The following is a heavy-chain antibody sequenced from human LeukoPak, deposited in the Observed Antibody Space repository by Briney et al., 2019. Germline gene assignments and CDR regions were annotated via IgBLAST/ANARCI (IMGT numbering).Heavy chain of an antibody. Sequence: GGSLRLSCAASGFTFSSYWMHWVRQAPGKGLVWVSRINSDGSSTSYADSVKGRFTISRDNAKNTLYLQMNSLRAEDTAVYYCARGVDSSGWYGWSSGWYGLDYWGQGTLVTVSS. V-gene: IGHV3-74*01. D-gene: IGHD6-19*01. CDR3: ARGVDSSGWYGWSSGWYGLDY. J-gene: IGHJ4*02. CDR1: GFTFSSYW. CDR2: INSDGSST.